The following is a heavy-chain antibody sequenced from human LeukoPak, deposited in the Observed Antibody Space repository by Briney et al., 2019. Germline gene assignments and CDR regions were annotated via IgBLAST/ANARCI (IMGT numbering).Heavy chain of an antibody. V-gene: IGHV3-23*01. CDR2: ISDVNDNT. J-gene: IGHJ1*01. CDR3: AKVYGSGGYYPSGPIFQH. D-gene: IGHD3-10*01. Sequence: AGGSLRLSCAASGFSFSRYGMSWVRQAPGKGLESVSTISDVNDNTYYADSVKGRFTVSRDRSKNTLYLQMNSLRAEDTAVYYCAKVYGSGGYYPSGPIFQHWGQGTLVTVSS. CDR1: GFSFSRYG.